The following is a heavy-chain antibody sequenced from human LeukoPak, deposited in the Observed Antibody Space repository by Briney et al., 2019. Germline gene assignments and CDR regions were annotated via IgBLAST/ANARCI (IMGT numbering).Heavy chain of an antibody. J-gene: IGHJ4*02. CDR1: GFTFRTYA. Sequence: GGSLRLSCTASGFTFRTYAMNWVRQAPGKGLEWLSGISGSGNGTYYADSVKARFTISRDNSKNVVYLQMNSLTVEDAATYYCAKRTMSAFDSWGQGTLLIVSS. V-gene: IGHV3-23*01. CDR3: AKRTMSAFDS. CDR2: ISGSGNGT. D-gene: IGHD5-24*01.